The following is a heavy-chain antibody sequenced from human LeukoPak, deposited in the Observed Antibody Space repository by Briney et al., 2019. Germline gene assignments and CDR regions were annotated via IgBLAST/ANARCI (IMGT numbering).Heavy chain of an antibody. D-gene: IGHD2-15*01. V-gene: IGHV3-21*01. CDR1: GFTFSYYD. J-gene: IGHJ4*02. CDR3: ARGVAATAKHFDC. CDR2: ISSSSSYI. Sequence: GGSLRLSCAASGFTFSYYDMSWVRQAPGKGLEWVSSISSSSSYIYYADSVKGRFTISRDNAKNSLYLQMNSLRAEDTAVYYCARGVAATAKHFDCWGQGTLVTVSS.